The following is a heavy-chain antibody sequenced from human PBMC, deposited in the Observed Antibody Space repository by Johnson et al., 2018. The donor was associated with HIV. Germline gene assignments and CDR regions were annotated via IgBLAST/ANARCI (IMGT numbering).Heavy chain of an antibody. J-gene: IGHJ3*02. D-gene: IGHD7-27*01. Sequence: VQLVESGGGLIQPGGSLRLSCAASGFTFDDYAMHWVRQAPGKGLEWVSGICWNSCSRDYADSVKGRFTISRDNAKKSLYLQMNSLRGDDTALFYCARDRGLGRGDGFDIWGQGTMVTVS. V-gene: IGHV3-9*01. CDR3: ARDRGLGRGDGFDI. CDR1: GFTFDDYA. CDR2: ICWNSCSR.